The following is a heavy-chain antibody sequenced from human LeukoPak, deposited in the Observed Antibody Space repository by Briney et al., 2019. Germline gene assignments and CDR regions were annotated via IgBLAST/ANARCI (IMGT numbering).Heavy chain of an antibody. J-gene: IGHJ4*02. V-gene: IGHV4-34*01. CDR2: INHSGST. CDR3: AREGGSSSGMFDY. CDR1: GGSFSGYY. D-gene: IGHD6-6*01. Sequence: SETLSLTCAVYGGSFSGYYWSWIRQPPGKGLEWIGEINHSGSTNYNPSLKSRVTISVDTSKNQFSLKLSSVTAADTAVYYCAREGGSSSGMFDYWGQGTLVTVSS.